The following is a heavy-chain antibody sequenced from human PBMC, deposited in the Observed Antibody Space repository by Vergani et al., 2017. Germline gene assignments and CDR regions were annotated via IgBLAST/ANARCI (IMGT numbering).Heavy chain of an antibody. V-gene: IGHV3-11*05. CDR2: ISSSSSYT. D-gene: IGHD2-15*01. CDR1: GFTFSDYY. Sequence: QVQLVESGGGLVKPGGSLRLSCAASGFTFSDYYMSWIRQAPGKGLEWVSYISSSSSYTNYADSVKGRFTISRDNAKNSLYLQMNSLRAEDTAVYYCARDGNPLSRYCSGGSCYLGWFDYWGQGTLVTVSS. CDR3: ARDGNPLSRYCSGGSCYLGWFDY. J-gene: IGHJ4*02.